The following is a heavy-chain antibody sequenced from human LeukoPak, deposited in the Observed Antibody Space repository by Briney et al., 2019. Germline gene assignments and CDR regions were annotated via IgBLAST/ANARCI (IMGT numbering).Heavy chain of an antibody. CDR2: IYSGGST. D-gene: IGHD3-22*01. V-gene: IGHV3-53*01. CDR3: AREAYYYDSSGYYDGPRGGYYYYGMDV. Sequence: GGSLRLSCAASGFTFSSYSMNWVRQAPGKGLEWVSVIYSGGSTYYADSVKGRFTIPSDNSKNTLYLQMNSLRAEDTAVYYCAREAYYYDSSGYYDGPRGGYYYYGMDVWGQGTTVTVSS. J-gene: IGHJ6*02. CDR1: GFTFSSYS.